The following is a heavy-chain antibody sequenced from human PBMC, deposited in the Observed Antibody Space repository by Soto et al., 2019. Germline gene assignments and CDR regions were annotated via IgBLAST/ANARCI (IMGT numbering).Heavy chain of an antibody. CDR2: ISQDGSEK. D-gene: IGHD6-6*01. Sequence: GGSLRLSCAASGFTFINYWMRWVLQTPERGLEWVATISQDGSEKYHVDSVKGRFTISRDNAKNSLYLQMNSLRAEDTAVYYCTRREYSKSSGAPDIWGQGTMVTVSS. CDR1: GFTFINYW. CDR3: TRREYSKSSGAPDI. J-gene: IGHJ3*02. V-gene: IGHV3-7*01.